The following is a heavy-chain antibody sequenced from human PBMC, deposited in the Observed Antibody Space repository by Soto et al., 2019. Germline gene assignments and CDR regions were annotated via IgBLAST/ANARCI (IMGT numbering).Heavy chain of an antibody. CDR2: IGYDGSNK. D-gene: IGHD4-17*01. CDR1: GFTFSSYG. J-gene: IGHJ6*02. CDR3: ARFATASTFFMDV. Sequence: QVQLVESGGGVVQPGRSLRLSCAASGFTFSSYGMHWVRQAPGKGLEWVAVIGYDGSNKYYADSVKGRFTIARDNSKNTLDLQMNSLRAEDTAVYYCARFATASTFFMDVWGQGTTVTVSS. V-gene: IGHV3-33*01.